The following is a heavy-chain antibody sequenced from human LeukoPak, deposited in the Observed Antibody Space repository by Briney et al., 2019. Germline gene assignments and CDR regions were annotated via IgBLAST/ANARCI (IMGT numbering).Heavy chain of an antibody. D-gene: IGHD6-19*01. CDR3: ASTAVAGIFNY. V-gene: IGHV4-4*07. J-gene: IGHJ4*02. Sequence: SETLSLTCTVSGGSISSYQWSWIRQPAGKGLEWIGRIYPSESAIYSPSLKSRVTMSVDTSKRQFSLKVRSVTAADTAVYYCASTAVAGIFNYLGQGTLVTVSS. CDR2: IYPSESA. CDR1: GGSISSYQ.